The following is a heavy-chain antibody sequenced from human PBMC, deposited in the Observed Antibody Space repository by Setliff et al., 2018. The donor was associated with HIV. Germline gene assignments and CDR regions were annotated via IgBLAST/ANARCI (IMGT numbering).Heavy chain of an antibody. CDR1: GGSFIGYY. CDR2: INHSGST. J-gene: IGHJ5*02. V-gene: IGHV4-34*01. Sequence: PSETLSLTCAVYGGSFIGYYWSWIRQPPGKGLGWIGEINHSGSTAYNLALESRVSMSIDTSKNQFSLKLRSVTAADTAVYYCARVVVAYNWFDPWGQGTLVTVSS. D-gene: IGHD2-15*01. CDR3: ARVVVAYNWFDP.